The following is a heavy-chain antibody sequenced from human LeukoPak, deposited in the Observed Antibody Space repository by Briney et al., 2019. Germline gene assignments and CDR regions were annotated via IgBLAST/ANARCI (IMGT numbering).Heavy chain of an antibody. CDR2: ISSSSSYI. Sequence: GGSLTLSCAVSGFTFSSYSMNWVRQAPGKWRELVSSISSSSSYIYYAGAVKGRFTISRDNAKNSLYLQMNSLRAEDTAVYYCARGQASDFDYWGQGTLVTVSS. CDR3: ARGQASDFDY. V-gene: IGHV3-21*01. CDR1: GFTFSSYS. J-gene: IGHJ4*02.